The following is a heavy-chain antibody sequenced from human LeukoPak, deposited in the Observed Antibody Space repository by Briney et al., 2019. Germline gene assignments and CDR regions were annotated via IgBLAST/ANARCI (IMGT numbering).Heavy chain of an antibody. J-gene: IGHJ6*03. V-gene: IGHV3-30*02. CDR2: IRYDGSNE. CDR1: GFTFSGYG. D-gene: IGHD5-18*01. Sequence: PGGSLRLSCAASGFTFSGYGMHWVRQAPGKGLEWVAFIRYDGSNEYYADSVKGRFTISRDKSKNTLSLQMNGLRVEDTAVYHCAKGRVGGYRYIDYYYYMDVWGKGTTVTVSS. CDR3: AKGRVGGYRYIDYYYYMDV.